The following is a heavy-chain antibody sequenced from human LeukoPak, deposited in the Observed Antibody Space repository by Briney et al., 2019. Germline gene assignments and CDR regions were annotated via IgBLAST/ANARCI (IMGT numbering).Heavy chain of an antibody. Sequence: PSETLSLTCTVSGGSISSYYWSWLRQPPGKGLEWLGYIYYSETTNYQPSLKSRATTSVDTSKTPFPLKRSSVTAADTVVYYCARLDSSGYYSVLHRSDAFDIWGQGTMVTVSS. CDR2: IYYSETT. CDR1: GGSISSYY. J-gene: IGHJ3*02. D-gene: IGHD3-22*01. CDR3: ARLDSSGYYSVLHRSDAFDI. V-gene: IGHV4-59*08.